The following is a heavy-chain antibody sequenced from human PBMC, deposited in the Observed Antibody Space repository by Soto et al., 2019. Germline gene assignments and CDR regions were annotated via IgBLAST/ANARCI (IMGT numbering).Heavy chain of an antibody. V-gene: IGHV1-69*13. CDR1: GGTFSSYA. D-gene: IGHD3-3*01. Sequence: GASVKVSCKASGGTFSSYAISWVRQAPGQGLEWMGGIIPIFGTANYAQKFQGRVTITADESTSTAYMELSSLRSEDTAVYYCARPLWSGYQYYYYGMDVWGQGTTVTVSS. CDR3: ARPLWSGYQYYYYGMDV. J-gene: IGHJ6*02. CDR2: IIPIFGTA.